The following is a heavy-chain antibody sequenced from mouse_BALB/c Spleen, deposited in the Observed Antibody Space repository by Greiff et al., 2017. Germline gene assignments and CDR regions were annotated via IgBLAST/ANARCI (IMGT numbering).Heavy chain of an antibody. J-gene: IGHJ3*01. CDR2: ISSGGSYT. Sequence: DVKLVESGGGLVKPGGSLKLSCAASGFTFSSYAMSWVRQSPEKRLEWVAEISSGGSYTYYPDTVTGRFTISRDNAKNTLYLEMSSLRSEDTAMYYCARDRGPTTWFAYWGQGTLVTVSA. D-gene: IGHD3-1*01. CDR1: GFTFSSYA. V-gene: IGHV5-9-4*01. CDR3: ARDRGPTTWFAY.